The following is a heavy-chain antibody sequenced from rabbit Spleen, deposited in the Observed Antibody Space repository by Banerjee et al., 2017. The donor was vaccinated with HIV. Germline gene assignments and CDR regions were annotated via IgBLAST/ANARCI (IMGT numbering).Heavy chain of an antibody. CDR2: IVPIFGVT. Sequence: QSLEESGGDLVKPGASLTLTCTASGFSFSSDYYICWVRQAPGKGLEWIGYIVPIFGVTYYANWVNGRFTISSHNAQNTLYLQLNSLTAADTATYFCARDWAGTNMYYFDLWGPGTLVTVS. V-gene: IGHV1S40*01. CDR3: ARDWAGTNMYYFDL. J-gene: IGHJ4*01. D-gene: IGHD4-2*01. CDR1: GFSFSSDYY.